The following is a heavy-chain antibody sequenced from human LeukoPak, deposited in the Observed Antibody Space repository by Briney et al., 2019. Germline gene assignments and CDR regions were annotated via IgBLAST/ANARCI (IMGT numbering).Heavy chain of an antibody. CDR3: ARELAAAGMTGMDWFDP. CDR1: GFTFSSYW. D-gene: IGHD6-13*01. CDR2: IKQDGSEK. V-gene: IGHV3-7*01. J-gene: IGHJ5*02. Sequence: GGSLRLSCAASGFTFSSYWMSWVRQAPGKGLEWVASIKQDGSEKYYVDSVKGRFTISRDNAKNSLYLQMNSLRAEDTAVYYCARELAAAGMTGMDWFDPWGQGTLVTVSS.